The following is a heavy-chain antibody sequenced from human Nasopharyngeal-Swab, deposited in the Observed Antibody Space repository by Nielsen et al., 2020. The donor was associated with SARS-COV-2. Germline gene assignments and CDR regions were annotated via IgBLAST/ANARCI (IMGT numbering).Heavy chain of an antibody. CDR1: GGTFSSYA. Sequence: ASVKVSCKASGGTFSSYAISWVRQAPGQRLEWMGWIKTGNGNTKYSQKFQGRVTITRDTSANTAYMEVNSLRSEDTAVYYCAREGAYGDCDYWGQGTLVTVSS. V-gene: IGHV1-3*04. CDR3: AREGAYGDCDY. J-gene: IGHJ4*02. D-gene: IGHD4-17*01. CDR2: IKTGNGNT.